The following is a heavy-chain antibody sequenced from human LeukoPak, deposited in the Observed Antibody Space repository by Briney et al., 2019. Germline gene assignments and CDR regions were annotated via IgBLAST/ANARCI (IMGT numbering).Heavy chain of an antibody. V-gene: IGHV4-61*02. Sequence: PSQTLSLTCTVSGGSISSGSYYGSWIRQPAGKGLEWIGRIYTSGSTNYNPSLKSRVTISVDTSKNQFSLKLSSVTAADTAVYYCARAGYSSGWYGDYWGQGTLVTVSS. CDR3: ARAGYSSGWYGDY. J-gene: IGHJ4*02. D-gene: IGHD6-19*01. CDR2: IYTSGST. CDR1: GGSISSGSYY.